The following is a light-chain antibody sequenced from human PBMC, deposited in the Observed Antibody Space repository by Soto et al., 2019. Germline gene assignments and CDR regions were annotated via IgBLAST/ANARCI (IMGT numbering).Light chain of an antibody. Sequence: DIVMAQSPDSLAVSLGERATINCKSSQSVSYSSNNNNYLAWSQQQPGQPPKLLIYWASTRDSGVPDRFSGSGSGTDFTLTISSLQAGDVAVYYCQQYYTTPFTFGPGTTVDIK. CDR2: WAS. V-gene: IGKV4-1*01. CDR1: QSVSYSSNNNNY. CDR3: QQYYTTPFT. J-gene: IGKJ3*01.